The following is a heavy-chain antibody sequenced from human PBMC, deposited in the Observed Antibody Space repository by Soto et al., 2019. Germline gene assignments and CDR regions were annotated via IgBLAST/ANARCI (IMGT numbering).Heavy chain of an antibody. Sequence: SGPTLVNPTQTLTLTCTFSGFSLSTSGMCVSWIRQPPGKALEWLALIDWDDDKYYSTSLKTRLTISKDTSKNQVVLTMTNMDPVDTATYYCARIVGPYDSSGYYPNPFAFDIWGRGTMVTVSS. V-gene: IGHV2-70*01. CDR3: ARIVGPYDSSGYYPNPFAFDI. J-gene: IGHJ3*02. CDR2: IDWDDDK. CDR1: GFSLSTSGMC. D-gene: IGHD3-22*01.